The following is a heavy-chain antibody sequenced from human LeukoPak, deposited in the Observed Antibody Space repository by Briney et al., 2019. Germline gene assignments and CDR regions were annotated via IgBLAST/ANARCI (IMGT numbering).Heavy chain of an antibody. CDR2: IYYSGST. J-gene: IGHJ5*02. Sequence: SETLSLTCTVSGGSISSGGYYWSWIRQHPGKGLEWIGYIYYSGSTYYNPSLKSRVTISVDTSKNQFSLKLSSVTAADTAVYYCARSSSADGWFDPWGRGTLVTVSS. D-gene: IGHD6-6*01. V-gene: IGHV4-31*03. CDR1: GGSISSGGYY. CDR3: ARSSSADGWFDP.